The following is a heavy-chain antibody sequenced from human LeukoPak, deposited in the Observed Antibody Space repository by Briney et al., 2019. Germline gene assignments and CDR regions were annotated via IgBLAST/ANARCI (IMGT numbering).Heavy chain of an antibody. CDR1: GFTFSSYS. D-gene: IGHD6-19*01. Sequence: PGGSLRLSCAASGFTFSSYSMNWVRQAPGKGLEWVGRIKNEDDGETPYYAAPVKGRFTISRDDSKNTLYLQMNSLKTEDTAVYYCTTSFSSGWYFNIWGQGTMVTVSS. J-gene: IGHJ3*02. V-gene: IGHV3-15*01. CDR2: IKNEDDGETP. CDR3: TTSFSSGWYFNI.